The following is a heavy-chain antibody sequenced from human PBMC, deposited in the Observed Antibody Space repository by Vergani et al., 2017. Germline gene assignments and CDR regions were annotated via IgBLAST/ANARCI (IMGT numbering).Heavy chain of an antibody. J-gene: IGHJ4*02. CDR2: ISFDGTNE. CDR1: GFALNRHA. D-gene: IGHD2-2*02. CDR3: VGDRGLCAGGRCYTEAWDY. V-gene: IGHV3-30-3*01. Sequence: QVQLVESGGGVVQPGTSLRLSCVVSGFALNRHAMYWVRQAPGKGLEWVVGISFDGTNEYYPDLVKDRFTISRDIAKNTLYLQVRSLRREDTGVYHCVGDRGLCAGGRCYTEAWDYWGQGTPVTVSS.